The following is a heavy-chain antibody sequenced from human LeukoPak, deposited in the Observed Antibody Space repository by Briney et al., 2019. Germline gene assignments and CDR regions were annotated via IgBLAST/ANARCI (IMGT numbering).Heavy chain of an antibody. Sequence: GRSLRLSCASSVFTLSIYAMSWVRQAPGTGLEGGSGIRCGACTPYCAESVKGRFTISRDNSKSTLYLQMTSLRAEDTAVYYCAKRRTTVITMDYFDYWGQGTLVTVSS. CDR3: AKRRTTVITMDYFDY. J-gene: IGHJ4*02. D-gene: IGHD4-17*01. CDR1: VFTLSIYA. V-gene: IGHV3-23*01. CDR2: IRCGACTP.